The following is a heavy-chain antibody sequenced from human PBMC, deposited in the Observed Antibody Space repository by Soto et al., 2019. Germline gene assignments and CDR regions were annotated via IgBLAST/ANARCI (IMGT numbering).Heavy chain of an antibody. J-gene: IGHJ4*02. CDR2: INHSGST. Sequence: ASETLSLTCAAYGGSFSGYYWSWIRQPPGKGLEWIGEINHSGSTNYNPSLKSRVTISVDTSKNQFSLKLSSVTAADTAVYYCARVPPRDRREDCGGDCYLYYFDYWGQGTLVTVSS. D-gene: IGHD2-21*01. CDR1: GGSFSGYY. V-gene: IGHV4-34*01. CDR3: ARVPPRDRREDCGGDCYLYYFDY.